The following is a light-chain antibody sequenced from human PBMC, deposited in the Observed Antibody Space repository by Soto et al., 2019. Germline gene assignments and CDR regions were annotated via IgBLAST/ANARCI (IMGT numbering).Light chain of an antibody. CDR1: QSVSSN. Sequence: EIVMTQSPATLSVSPGERATLSCRASQSVSSNLAWYQQKPDQAPRLLIYGASTRSTGIPARFSGSGSGTEFTLTISSLQSEDFALYYCQQYNDWPPLTFGGGTKVEIK. V-gene: IGKV3-15*01. CDR3: QQYNDWPPLT. CDR2: GAS. J-gene: IGKJ4*01.